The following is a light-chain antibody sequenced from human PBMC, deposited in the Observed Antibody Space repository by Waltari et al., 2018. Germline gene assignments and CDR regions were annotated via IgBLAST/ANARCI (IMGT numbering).Light chain of an antibody. CDR3: QSYDSSLSGL. Sequence: QSVLTQPPSVAGAPGQRVTISCTGSSSNIGAGYAVDWYQQLPGTAPKLLIYGNSNRPSGVPDRFSGSKSGTSASLAITGLQAEDEADYYCQSYDSSLSGLFGGGTKLTVL. J-gene: IGLJ2*01. CDR2: GNS. V-gene: IGLV1-40*01. CDR1: SSNIGAGYA.